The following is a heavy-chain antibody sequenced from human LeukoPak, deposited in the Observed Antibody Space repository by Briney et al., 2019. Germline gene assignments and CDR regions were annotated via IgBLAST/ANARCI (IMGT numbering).Heavy chain of an antibody. CDR2: ISSSSSYI. V-gene: IGHV3-21*01. J-gene: IGHJ4*02. CDR3: ARDQVVPAAFDY. Sequence: GGSLRLSCAASGFTFSSYSMSWVRQAPGKGLEWVSSISSSSSYIYYADSVKGQFTISRDNAKNSLYLQMNSLRAEGTAVYYCARDQVVPAAFDYWGQGTLVTVSS. D-gene: IGHD2-2*01. CDR1: GFTFSSYS.